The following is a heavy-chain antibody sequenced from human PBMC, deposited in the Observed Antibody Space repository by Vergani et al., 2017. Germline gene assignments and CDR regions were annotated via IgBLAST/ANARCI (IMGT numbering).Heavy chain of an antibody. CDR2: INPSGGST. CDR3: ARAEGGYSDPLHNRGRQFDY. CDR1: GYTFTSYY. Sequence: QVQLVQSGAEVKKPGASVKVSCKASGYTFTSYYMHWVRQAPGQGLEWMGIINPSGGSTSYAQKFQGIVTMTRDTSTSTVYMELSSLRSEDTAVYYCARAEGGYSDPLHNRGRQFDYWGQGTLVTVSS. D-gene: IGHD5-18*01. V-gene: IGHV1-46*03. J-gene: IGHJ4*02.